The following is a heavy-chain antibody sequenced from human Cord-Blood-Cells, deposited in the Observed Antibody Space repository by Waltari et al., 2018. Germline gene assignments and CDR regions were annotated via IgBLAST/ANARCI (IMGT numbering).Heavy chain of an antibody. Sequence: QVQLQQWGAGLLKPSETLSLTCAVYGGSFSGYYWSWIRQPPGKGLEWIGAINHSGSTNSNPSLKSRVTISVDTSKNQFSLKLSSVTAADTAVYYCARGWGIAAAGTGDYWGQGTLVTVSS. V-gene: IGHV4-34*01. CDR1: GGSFSGYY. D-gene: IGHD6-13*01. CDR2: INHSGST. J-gene: IGHJ4*02. CDR3: ARGWGIAAAGTGDY.